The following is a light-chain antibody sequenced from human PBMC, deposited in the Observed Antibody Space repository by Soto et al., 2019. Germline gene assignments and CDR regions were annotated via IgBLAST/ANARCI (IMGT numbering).Light chain of an antibody. CDR3: RQYNNWPET. CDR2: GAS. CDR1: PSVSSN. J-gene: IGKJ1*01. V-gene: IGKV3-15*01. Sequence: EIVMTQSPATLSVSPGERATLSCRASPSVSSNLAWYQQKPGQAPRLLIYGASTRATGIPARFSGSGSGTEFTLTISSLQSEDFAVYYCRQYNNWPETFGQGTKVEIK.